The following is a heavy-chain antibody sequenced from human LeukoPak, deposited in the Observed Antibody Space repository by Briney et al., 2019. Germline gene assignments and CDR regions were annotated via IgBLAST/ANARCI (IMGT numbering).Heavy chain of an antibody. CDR3: ARGASLRNWFDP. V-gene: IGHV4-30-4*01. CDR2: IYYSGST. CDR1: GGSISSGDYY. Sequence: SQTLSLTCTVSGGSISSGDYYWRWIRQPPGTGLEWIGYIYYSGSTYYNPSLKSRVTISVDTSKNQFSLKLSSVTAADTAVYYCARGASLRNWFDPWGQGTLVTVSS. J-gene: IGHJ5*02. D-gene: IGHD3-16*02.